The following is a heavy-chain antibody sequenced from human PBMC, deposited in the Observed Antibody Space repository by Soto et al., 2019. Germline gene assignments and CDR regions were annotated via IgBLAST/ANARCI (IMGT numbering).Heavy chain of an antibody. J-gene: IGHJ6*02. Sequence: QVQLVQSGAEVKKPGASVKVSCKASGYTFTSYDINWVRQATGQGLEWMGWMNPNSGNTGYEQKFQGRVTMTRNTSISTAYMELSSLRSEDTAVYYCARVYDFWSGYYHYYYGMDVWGQGTTVTVSS. CDR3: ARVYDFWSGYYHYYYGMDV. D-gene: IGHD3-3*01. CDR1: GYTFTSYD. CDR2: MNPNSGNT. V-gene: IGHV1-8*01.